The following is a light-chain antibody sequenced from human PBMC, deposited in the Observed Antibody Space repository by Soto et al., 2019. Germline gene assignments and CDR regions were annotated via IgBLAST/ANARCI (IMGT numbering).Light chain of an antibody. CDR1: QSVSSSY. J-gene: IGKJ4*01. Sequence: VGLRQAQGTRVVFAGGRATLSCRASQSVSSSYLGWYQQKPGQAPRLLIYGASSRATGIPDRFSGSGSATDFTLTISRLAPEDSAVYYCQQYASSPLTFGQGTKVDIK. CDR3: QQYASSPLT. V-gene: IGKV3-20*01. CDR2: GAS.